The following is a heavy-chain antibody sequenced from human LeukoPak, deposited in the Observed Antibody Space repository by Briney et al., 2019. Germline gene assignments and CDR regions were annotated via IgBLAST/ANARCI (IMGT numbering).Heavy chain of an antibody. Sequence: SETLSLTCTVSGGYISLSTYYWGWIRQPPGKGLEWIGSVYYSGTTKYNPSLKSRVTISIDTSKNQFSLKLISVAAADTAVYYCARVFYYGSGPDDAFDIWGQGTMVTVSS. CDR3: ARVFYYGSGPDDAFDI. CDR2: VYYSGTT. D-gene: IGHD3-10*01. J-gene: IGHJ3*02. CDR1: GGYISLSTYY. V-gene: IGHV4-39*07.